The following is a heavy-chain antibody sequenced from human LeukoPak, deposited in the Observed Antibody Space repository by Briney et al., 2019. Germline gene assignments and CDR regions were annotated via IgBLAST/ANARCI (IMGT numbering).Heavy chain of an antibody. D-gene: IGHD3-10*01. CDR1: GGSFSGYY. V-gene: IGHV4-34*01. CDR3: ARHVLLWFGELPNWFDP. Sequence: PSETLSLTCAVYGGSFSGYYWSWIRQPPGKGLEWIGEINHSGSTNYNPSLKSRVTISVDTSKNQFSLKLSSVTAADTAVYYCARHVLLWFGELPNWFDPWGQGTLVTVSS. J-gene: IGHJ5*02. CDR2: INHSGST.